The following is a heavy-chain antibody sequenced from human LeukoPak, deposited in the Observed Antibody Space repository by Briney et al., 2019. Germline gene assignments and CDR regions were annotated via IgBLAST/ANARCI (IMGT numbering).Heavy chain of an antibody. CDR1: GSSISSSSYS. J-gene: IGHJ1*01. V-gene: IGHV4-61*02. CDR3: ARSYGSGSYYGPEYFQH. Sequence: SETLSLICTVSGSSISSSSYSWSWIRQPGGKGLEWIERIYTSGSTNYNPSLKSRVTISVDTSKSQFSLKLSSVTAADTAVYYCARSYGSGSYYGPEYFQHWGQGTLVTVSS. D-gene: IGHD3-10*01. CDR2: IYTSGST.